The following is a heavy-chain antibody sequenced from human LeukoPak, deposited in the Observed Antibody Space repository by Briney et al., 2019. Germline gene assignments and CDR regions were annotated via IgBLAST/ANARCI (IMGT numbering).Heavy chain of an antibody. D-gene: IGHD3-10*01. Sequence: GGSLRLSCEASGFTLSSSWMSWVRQGPGKGLEWVASINPDTSEIHYVDAVRGRFTISRDNAKNSLYLQMSSLTADDTALYYCVRSHHPGGWFDPWGQGTLVTVSS. J-gene: IGHJ5*02. CDR1: GFTLSSSW. V-gene: IGHV3-7*01. CDR2: INPDTSEI. CDR3: VRSHHPGGWFDP.